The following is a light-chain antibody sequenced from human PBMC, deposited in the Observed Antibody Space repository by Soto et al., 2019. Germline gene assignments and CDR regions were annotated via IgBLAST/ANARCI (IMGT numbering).Light chain of an antibody. CDR1: SSDVGSYNL. Sequence: HSALPQPASGSGSPGQSITISCTGTSSDVGSYNLVSWYQQHPGKAPKLMIYEGSKRPSGVSNRFSGSKSGNTASLTISGLQAEDGADYYCCSYAGSHYVFGTGTKVT. CDR2: EGS. CDR3: CSYAGSHYV. V-gene: IGLV2-23*01. J-gene: IGLJ1*01.